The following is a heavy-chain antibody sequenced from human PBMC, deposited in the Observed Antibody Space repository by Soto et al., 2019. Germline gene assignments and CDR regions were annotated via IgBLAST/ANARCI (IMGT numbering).Heavy chain of an antibody. J-gene: IGHJ4*02. CDR2: INHSGST. CDR3: ARGRRRAYTNYYFDY. Sequence: SETLSLTCAVYGGSFSGYYWSWIRQPPGKGLEWIGEINHSGSTNYNPSLKSRVTISVDTSKNQFSLKLSSVTAADTAVYYCARGRRRAYTNYYFDYWGQGNLVTVSS. CDR1: GGSFSGYY. D-gene: IGHD3-16*01. V-gene: IGHV4-34*01.